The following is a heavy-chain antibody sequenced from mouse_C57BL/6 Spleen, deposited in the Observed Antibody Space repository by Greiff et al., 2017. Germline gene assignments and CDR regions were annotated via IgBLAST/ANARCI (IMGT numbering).Heavy chain of an antibody. CDR3: ARTDYYYGSTYYAMDY. D-gene: IGHD1-1*01. J-gene: IGHJ4*01. CDR1: GYAFSSSW. V-gene: IGHV1-82*01. CDR2: IYPGDGDT. Sequence: QVQLKESGPELVKPGASVKISCKASGYAFSSSWMNWVKQRPGKGLEWIGRIYPGDGDTNYNGKFKGKATLTADKSSSTAYMQLSSLTSEDSAVYFCARTDYYYGSTYYAMDYWGQGTSVTVSS.